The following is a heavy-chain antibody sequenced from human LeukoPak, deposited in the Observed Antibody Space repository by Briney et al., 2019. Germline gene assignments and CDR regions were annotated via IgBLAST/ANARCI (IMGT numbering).Heavy chain of an antibody. J-gene: IGHJ4*02. CDR3: ARVAPGHDVGRGYFDY. Sequence: PGGSLRLSCAASGFAFSTYSMNWVRQAPGKGLEWLSYITSTSYAIYYGDSVKGRFTISRDNAKNSLYLQMNSLRAEDTAVYYCARVAPGHDVGRGYFDYRGQGTLVTVSS. V-gene: IGHV3-48*01. CDR1: GFAFSTYS. CDR2: ITSTSYAI. D-gene: IGHD6-13*01.